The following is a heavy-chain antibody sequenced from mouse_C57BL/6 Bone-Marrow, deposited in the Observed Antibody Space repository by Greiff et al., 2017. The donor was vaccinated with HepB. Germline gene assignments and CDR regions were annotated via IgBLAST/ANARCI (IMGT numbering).Heavy chain of an antibody. V-gene: IGHV1-72*01. D-gene: IGHD1-1*01. CDR3: ARGYYGSSPHYYAMDY. Sequence: VKLQQPGAELVKPGASVKLSCKASGYTFTSYWMHWVKQRPGRGLEWIGRIDPNSGGTKYNEKFKSKATLTVDKPSSTAYMQLSSLTSEDSAVYYCARGYYGSSPHYYAMDYWGQGTSVTVSS. CDR1: GYTFTSYW. CDR2: IDPNSGGT. J-gene: IGHJ4*01.